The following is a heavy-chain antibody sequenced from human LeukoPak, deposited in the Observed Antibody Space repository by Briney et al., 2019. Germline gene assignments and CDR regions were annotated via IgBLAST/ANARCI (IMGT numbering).Heavy chain of an antibody. Sequence: GGSQRLSCAASGFTFDDYAMHWVRQAPGKGLEWVSGISWNSGSIGYADSVKGRFTISRDNAKNSLYLQMNSLRAEDTALYYCAKAADILTGPASNFDYWGQGTLVTVSS. CDR1: GFTFDDYA. CDR3: AKAADILTGPASNFDY. J-gene: IGHJ4*02. D-gene: IGHD3-9*01. V-gene: IGHV3-9*01. CDR2: ISWNSGSI.